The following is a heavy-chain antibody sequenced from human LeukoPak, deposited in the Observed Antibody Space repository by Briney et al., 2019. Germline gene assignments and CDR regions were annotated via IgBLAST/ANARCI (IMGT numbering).Heavy chain of an antibody. CDR2: INPSGGST. V-gene: IGHV1-46*01. CDR1: GYTFTSYY. J-gene: IGHJ1*01. Sequence: ASVKVSCKASGYTFTSYYMHWVRQAPGQGLEWMGIINPSGGSTSYAQKFQGGVTMTRDTSTSIVYMELSSLRSEDTAVYYCARDANKNEYFQHWGQGTLVTVSS. D-gene: IGHD1/OR15-1a*01. CDR3: ARDANKNEYFQH.